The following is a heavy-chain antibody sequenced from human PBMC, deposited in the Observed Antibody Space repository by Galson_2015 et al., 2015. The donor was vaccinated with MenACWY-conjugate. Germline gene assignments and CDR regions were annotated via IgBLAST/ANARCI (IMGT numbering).Heavy chain of an antibody. CDR2: IIPIFGTA. D-gene: IGHD5-18*01. CDR3: ARDLVRVDTAIYNWFDP. V-gene: IGHV1-69*01. CDR1: GGTFSSYA. Sequence: QSGAEVKKPGESLRISCKASGGTFSSYAISWVRQAPGQGLEWMGGIIPIFGTANYAQKFQGRVTITADESTSTAYMELSSLRSEDTAVYYCARDLVRVDTAIYNWFDPWGQGTLVTVSS. J-gene: IGHJ5*02.